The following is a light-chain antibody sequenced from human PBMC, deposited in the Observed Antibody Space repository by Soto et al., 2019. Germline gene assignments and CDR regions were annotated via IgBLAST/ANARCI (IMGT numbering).Light chain of an antibody. CDR3: NSYASSNTRI. J-gene: IGLJ2*01. Sequence: QSVLTQPASVSGSPGQSITISCTGTSNDIGGYNYVSWYQQHPGKAPKLIIYDFNSRPSGVSNRLSGSKSGNTASLTISGLQAEDEAVYYCNSYASSNTRIFGGGTKLTVL. V-gene: IGLV2-14*03. CDR1: SNDIGGYNY. CDR2: DFN.